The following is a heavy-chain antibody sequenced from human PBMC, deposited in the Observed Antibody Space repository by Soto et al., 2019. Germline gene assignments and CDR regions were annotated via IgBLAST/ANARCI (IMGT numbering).Heavy chain of an antibody. CDR2: IYYNGNT. J-gene: IGHJ1*01. CDR1: GGAINYHY. V-gene: IGHV4-59*11. Sequence: SATLSLTCTLSGGAINYHYWSFIRQPPGKGLEWIGYIYYNGNTNYNPSLESRVTISVDRSRNQFSLRLTSLTAADTAVYYCAQDWATGSDGIDHWGQGTPVTVSS. D-gene: IGHD1-1*01. CDR3: AQDWATGSDGIDH.